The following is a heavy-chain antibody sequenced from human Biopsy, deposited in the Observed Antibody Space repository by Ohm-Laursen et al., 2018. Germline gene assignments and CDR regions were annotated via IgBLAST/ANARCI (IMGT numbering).Heavy chain of an antibody. D-gene: IGHD5-12*01. Sequence: SETLSLTSAVNGESSSGYFWNWIRQPPGKGLEWIGEINQSGSTKYNPSLKRRATLSADSSNSQFSLRLTSVTAADTAIYYCARGSGYFKLDVWGQGTTVTVSS. CDR2: INQSGST. V-gene: IGHV4-34*01. J-gene: IGHJ6*02. CDR3: ARGSGYFKLDV. CDR1: GESSSGYF.